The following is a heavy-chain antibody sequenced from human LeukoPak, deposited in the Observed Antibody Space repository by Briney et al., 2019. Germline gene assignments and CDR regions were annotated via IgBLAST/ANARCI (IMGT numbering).Heavy chain of an antibody. D-gene: IGHD6-6*01. Sequence: GGSLRLSCTASGFTFSNYAISWVRQAPGKGLEWVLVISGSGGTTYYADSVKGRFTISRDNSKNTLYVQMNSLRAEDTAVYYCAKDMRSSSPNFHYYGMDVWGQGTTVTVSS. CDR3: AKDMRSSSPNFHYYGMDV. CDR2: ISGSGGTT. J-gene: IGHJ6*02. CDR1: GFTFSNYA. V-gene: IGHV3-23*01.